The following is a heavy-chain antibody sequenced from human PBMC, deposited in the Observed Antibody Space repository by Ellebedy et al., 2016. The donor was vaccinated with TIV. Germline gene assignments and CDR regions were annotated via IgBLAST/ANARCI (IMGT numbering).Heavy chain of an antibody. CDR2: IGGDGSQT. J-gene: IGHJ4*02. V-gene: IGHV3-7*03. CDR1: GSMFSRYW. Sequence: GESLKISCAASGSMFSRYWMTWVRQAPGKGLEWVANIGGDGSQTNYVDSVRGRFTISRDNSKNTLYLQMNSLRAEDTALYYCAKRAPHYYILTGHPTPHDYWGQGSLVTVSS. CDR3: AKRAPHYYILTGHPTPHDY. D-gene: IGHD3-9*01.